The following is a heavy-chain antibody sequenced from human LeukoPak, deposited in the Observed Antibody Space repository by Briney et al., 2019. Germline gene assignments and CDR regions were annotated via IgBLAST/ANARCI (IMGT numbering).Heavy chain of an antibody. D-gene: IGHD3-22*01. CDR3: ARASGITMIEVVVAPLDY. Sequence: ASVKVSCKPSGYSFSDYYMHWVRQAPGQGPEWMGWINPNSGGINYAQKSQGRVTMTRDTSISTAYMELSRLKSDDTAVYYCARASGITMIEVVVAPLDYWGQGTLVTVSS. CDR1: GYSFSDYY. J-gene: IGHJ4*02. CDR2: INPNSGGI. V-gene: IGHV1-2*02.